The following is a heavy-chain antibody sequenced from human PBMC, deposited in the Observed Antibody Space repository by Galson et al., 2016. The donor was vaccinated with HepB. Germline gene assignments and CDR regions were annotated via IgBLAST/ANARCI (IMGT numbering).Heavy chain of an antibody. J-gene: IGHJ5*02. Sequence: SLRLSCAASGFTFSSYSMTWVRQAPGKGLEWVSSISSCGTYIYYADSVKGRSTISRDNAKNSLYLQMNSLRDEDTAVYHCARQSPGGGNWFDPWGQGTLATVSS. V-gene: IGHV3-21*01. D-gene: IGHD3-16*01. CDR3: ARQSPGGGNWFDP. CDR1: GFTFSSYS. CDR2: ISSCGTYI.